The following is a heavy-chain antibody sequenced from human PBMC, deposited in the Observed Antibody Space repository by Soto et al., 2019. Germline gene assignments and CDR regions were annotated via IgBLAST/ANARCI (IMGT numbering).Heavy chain of an antibody. CDR1: GYSFTDYY. V-gene: IGHV1-46*03. D-gene: IGHD2-8*01. J-gene: IGHJ4*02. CDR2: VVPFGGST. Sequence: ASVKVSCKAFGYSFTDYYIHWVRQAPGQGLEWMGKVVPFGGSTNFAQKFQGRLTMTRDTSTSTVYLELSSLTSNDTAVYFCTRGSCTNGVCPFDYWGQGSLVTVSS. CDR3: TRGSCTNGVCPFDY.